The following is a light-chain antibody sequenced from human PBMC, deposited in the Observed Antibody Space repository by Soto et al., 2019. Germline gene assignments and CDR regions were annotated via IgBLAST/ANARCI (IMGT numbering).Light chain of an antibody. V-gene: IGLV2-14*01. CDR1: SSYVDGYNY. CDR3: SSYTSSSTRV. J-gene: IGLJ1*01. CDR2: DVS. Sequence: QSVLTQPASVSGSPGQSITISCTGTSSYVDGYNYVSWYQQHPGKAPKLMIYDVSNRPSGVSNRFSGSKSGNTASLTISGLQAEDEADYYCSSYTSSSTRVFGTGTKVTVL.